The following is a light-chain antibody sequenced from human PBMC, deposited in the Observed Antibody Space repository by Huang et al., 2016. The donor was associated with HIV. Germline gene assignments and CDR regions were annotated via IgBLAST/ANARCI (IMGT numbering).Light chain of an antibody. V-gene: IGKV1-5*03. CDR1: QSVSSW. CDR3: QQYNTYST. J-gene: IGKJ1*01. Sequence: DIQMSQSPSTLSASVGDRVTITCRASQSVSSWLAWYQQKPGKAPKLLIYKASTLESGVPSRFSGSGSGTEFTLTISSLEPDDFVSYYCQQYNTYSTSGQGTKVEIK. CDR2: KAS.